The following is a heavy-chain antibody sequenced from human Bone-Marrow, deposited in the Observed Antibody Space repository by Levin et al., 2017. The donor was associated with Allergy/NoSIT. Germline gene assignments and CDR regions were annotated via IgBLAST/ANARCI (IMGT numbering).Heavy chain of an antibody. D-gene: IGHD3-22*01. Sequence: TSETLSLTCTVSGGSIGSSSYYWGWIRQPPGKGLEWIGSISYSGSTYYNPSLNSRVTISIDTSKSQFSLQLTDVTAADTAVYYCPRKYAELCTTMRCYHDAWWFDPWGPGTLVTVSS. CDR1: GGSIGSSSYY. CDR3: PRKYAELCTTMRCYHDAWWFDP. J-gene: IGHJ5*02. V-gene: IGHV4-39*01. CDR2: ISYSGST.